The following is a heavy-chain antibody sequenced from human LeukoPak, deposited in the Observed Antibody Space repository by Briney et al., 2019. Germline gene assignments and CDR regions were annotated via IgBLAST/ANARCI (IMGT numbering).Heavy chain of an antibody. J-gene: IGHJ4*02. V-gene: IGHV4-59*01. Sequence: SETLSLTCTVSGGSISSYYWSWIRQPPGKGLEWIGYIYYSGSTNYNPSLKSRVTISVDTSKNQFSLKLSSVTAADTAVYYCAGVRDGYNTMRLFDYWGQGTLVTVSS. CDR2: IYYSGST. CDR1: GGSISSYY. D-gene: IGHD5-24*01. CDR3: AGVRDGYNTMRLFDY.